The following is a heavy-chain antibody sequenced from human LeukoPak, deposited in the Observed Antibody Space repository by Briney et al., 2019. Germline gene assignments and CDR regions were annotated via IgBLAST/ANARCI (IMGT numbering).Heavy chain of an antibody. Sequence: SETLSLTCAVSGGSISSGGYSWSWIRQPPGKGLEWIGYIYHSGSTYYNPSLKSRVTISVDRSKNQFSLKLSSVTAADTAVYYCARNARRDQTDYGMDVWGQGTTVTVSS. J-gene: IGHJ6*02. V-gene: IGHV4-30-2*01. CDR1: GGSISSGGYS. D-gene: IGHD2-2*01. CDR2: IYHSGST. CDR3: ARNARRDQTDYGMDV.